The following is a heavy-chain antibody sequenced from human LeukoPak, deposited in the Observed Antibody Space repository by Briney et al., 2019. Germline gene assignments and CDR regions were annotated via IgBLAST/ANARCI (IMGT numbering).Heavy chain of an antibody. V-gene: IGHV3-7*01. Sequence: PGGSLRLSCAASGFTFSSYWMSWVRQAPGKGLEWVANIKQDGSEKYYVDSVKGRFTISRDNAKNSLYLQMNSLRAEDTAVYYCARDLSSSWSDHWFDPWGQGTLVTVSS. CDR2: IKQDGSEK. J-gene: IGHJ5*02. CDR1: GFTFSSYW. CDR3: ARDLSSSWSDHWFDP. D-gene: IGHD6-13*01.